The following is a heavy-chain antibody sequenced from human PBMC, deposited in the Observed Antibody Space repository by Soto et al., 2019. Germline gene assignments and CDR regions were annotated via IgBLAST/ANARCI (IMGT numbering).Heavy chain of an antibody. CDR1: GFSLNSRGVG. D-gene: IGHD3-9*01. Sequence: QITLRESGPALVKPTQTLTLTCTFSGFSLNSRGVGVGWVLQPPGKALEWLAIVYWDDDKRYRPSLRSRLSIRKDTPKNQVVLTLTNTDPVDTAKYYCVHRGPVDETGMGFDFWGQGSLVTVSS. CDR2: VYWDDDK. V-gene: IGHV2-5*02. CDR3: VHRGPVDETGMGFDF. J-gene: IGHJ4*02.